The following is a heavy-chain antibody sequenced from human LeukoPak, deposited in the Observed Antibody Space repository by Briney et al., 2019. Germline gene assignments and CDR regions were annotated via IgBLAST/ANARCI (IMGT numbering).Heavy chain of an antibody. Sequence: GGSLRLSCAASGFTFSNYVMHWVRQAPGKGLEWVAVVSYDGSSPYHADSVRGRFSISSDHSKNTAYLQMDSLGVEDTAVYYCARERVGTAETFDNWGQGTLVTVSS. CDR1: GFTFSNYV. V-gene: IGHV3-30-3*01. CDR2: VSYDGSSP. CDR3: ARERVGTAETFDN. D-gene: IGHD1-26*01. J-gene: IGHJ4*02.